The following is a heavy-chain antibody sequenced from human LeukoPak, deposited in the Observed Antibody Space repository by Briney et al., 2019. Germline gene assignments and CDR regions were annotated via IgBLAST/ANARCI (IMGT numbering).Heavy chain of an antibody. CDR2: IYYSGST. Sequence: SETLSLTCTVSGGSVSSGSYYWSWIRQPPGKGLEWIGDIYYSGSTNYNPSLKSRVTISVDTSKNQFSLKLSSVTAADTAVYYCARDHVGYYYDSSGYFFDIWGQGTMVTVSS. CDR1: GGSVSSGSYY. V-gene: IGHV4-61*01. CDR3: ARDHVGYYYDSSGYFFDI. J-gene: IGHJ3*02. D-gene: IGHD3-22*01.